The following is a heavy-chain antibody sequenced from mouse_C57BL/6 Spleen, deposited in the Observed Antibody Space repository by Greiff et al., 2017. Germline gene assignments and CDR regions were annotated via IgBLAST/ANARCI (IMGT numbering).Heavy chain of an antibody. CDR2: IYSGDGDT. V-gene: IGHV1-80*01. CDR3: ARGNWDVQYYAMDY. Sequence: IYSGDGDTNYNGKFKGKATLTADKASSTAYMQLSSLLSEDSAVYFCARGNWDVQYYAMDYWGQGTSVTVSS. D-gene: IGHD4-1*01. J-gene: IGHJ4*01.